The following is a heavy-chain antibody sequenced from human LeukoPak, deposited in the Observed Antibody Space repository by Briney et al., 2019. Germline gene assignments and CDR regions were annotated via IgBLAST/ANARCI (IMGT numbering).Heavy chain of an antibody. CDR1: GFTFRNFE. J-gene: IGHJ6*03. Sequence: GGSLRLSCEASGFTFRNFEMNWVRQTPGKGLEWISYISSSGTSVYYADSVKGRFTISRDNAKKSPYLQMNSLRADDTAVYYCARNWNYYYYYMDVWGTGTTVTISS. V-gene: IGHV3-48*03. CDR3: ARNWNYYYYYMDV. D-gene: IGHD1-1*01. CDR2: ISSSGTSV.